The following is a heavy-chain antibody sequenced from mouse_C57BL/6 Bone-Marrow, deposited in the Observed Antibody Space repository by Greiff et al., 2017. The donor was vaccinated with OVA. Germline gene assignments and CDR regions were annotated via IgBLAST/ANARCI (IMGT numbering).Heavy chain of an antibody. J-gene: IGHJ4*01. CDR3: TRRLDAKDY. CDR2: ISSGGDYT. Sequence: DVQLQESGEGLVKPGGSLKLSCAASGFTFSSYAMSWVRQTPEKRLEWVAYISSGGDYTYYADTVKGRFTISRDNARNTLYLQMSSLKSEDTAMYYCTRRLDAKDYWWQGTTVTVSS. CDR1: GFTFSSYA. V-gene: IGHV5-9-1*02. D-gene: IGHD2-13*01.